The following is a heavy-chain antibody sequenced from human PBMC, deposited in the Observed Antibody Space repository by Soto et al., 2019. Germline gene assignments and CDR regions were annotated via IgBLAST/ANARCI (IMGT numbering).Heavy chain of an antibody. CDR2: ISPGGDIT. Sequence: GGSLRLSCAASGFSFRDHYLTWIRQAPGKGLELLSYISPGGDITNYVDSVKGRFTISRDNAKNSLFLHMNSLRAEDTAVYYCTRDPRITDFWGQGTLVTVSS. D-gene: IGHD3-16*01. CDR1: GFSFRDHY. V-gene: IGHV3-11*01. CDR3: TRDPRITDF. J-gene: IGHJ4*02.